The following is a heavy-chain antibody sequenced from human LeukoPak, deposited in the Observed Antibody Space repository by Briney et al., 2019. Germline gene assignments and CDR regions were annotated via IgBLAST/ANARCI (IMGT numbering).Heavy chain of an antibody. D-gene: IGHD2-2*01. CDR3: ATSRGHRLLSPPINWFDP. Sequence: ASVKVSCKASGGTFSSYAISWVRQAPGQGLEWMGGIIPIFGTANYAQKFQGRVTITADESTSTAYMELSSLRSEDTAVYNCATSRGHRLLSPPINWFDPWGQGTLVTVSS. CDR1: GGTFSSYA. V-gene: IGHV1-69*13. CDR2: IIPIFGTA. J-gene: IGHJ5*02.